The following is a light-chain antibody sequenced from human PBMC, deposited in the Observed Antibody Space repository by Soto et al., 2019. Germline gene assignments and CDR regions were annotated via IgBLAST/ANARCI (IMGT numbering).Light chain of an antibody. CDR2: DAS. Sequence: IQVTQSPTSLSASVGDRVTITCPASQSISSWLAWYQQKPGKAPKLLIYDASSLESGVPSRFSGSGSGTEFTLTISSLQPDDVATYYCQHYNSYSEALGQGTKVDIK. V-gene: IGKV1-5*01. J-gene: IGKJ1*01. CDR3: QHYNSYSEA. CDR1: QSISSW.